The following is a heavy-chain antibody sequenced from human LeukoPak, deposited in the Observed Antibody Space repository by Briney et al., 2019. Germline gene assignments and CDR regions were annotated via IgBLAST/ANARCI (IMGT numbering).Heavy chain of an antibody. CDR1: GGSISSGGYY. V-gene: IGHV4-61*02. CDR3: ARDYTVSGYYYHYMDV. D-gene: IGHD5/OR15-5a*01. Sequence: SETLSLTCTVSGGSISSGGYYWSWIRQPAVKGLEWIGRIYSSGTAYYNPSLKSRVTMSVDTSKNQFSLNLTSVTAADTAVYYCARDYTVSGYYYHYMDVWGKGTTVTVSS. J-gene: IGHJ6*03. CDR2: IYSSGTA.